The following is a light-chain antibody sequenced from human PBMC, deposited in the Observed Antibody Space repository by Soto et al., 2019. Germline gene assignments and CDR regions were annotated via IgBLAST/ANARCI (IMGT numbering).Light chain of an antibody. V-gene: IGLV1-51*01. Sequence: QSVLTQPPSVSGAPGQRVTISCTGASSNIGAGYDVHWYQHLPGTVPKLLIIDNDKRPSGIPDRFSGSRSGTSATLGITGLQTGDEADYYCGTWDNTLSGWVFGGGTKLTVL. CDR3: GTWDNTLSGWV. CDR1: SSNIGAGYD. CDR2: DND. J-gene: IGLJ3*02.